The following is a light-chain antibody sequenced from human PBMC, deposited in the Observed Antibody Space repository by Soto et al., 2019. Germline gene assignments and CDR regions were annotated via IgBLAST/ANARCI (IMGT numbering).Light chain of an antibody. Sequence: DIVLTQSPATLSLSPGESATLSCRASQSVSVYLAWYQQKPGQAPSLLIYGTSSRATGIPDRFSGSGSGTDFTLTISRLEPEDSAIYYCQQYISWTFGQGTKVEI. CDR3: QQYISWT. V-gene: IGKV3-20*01. CDR2: GTS. CDR1: QSVSVY. J-gene: IGKJ1*01.